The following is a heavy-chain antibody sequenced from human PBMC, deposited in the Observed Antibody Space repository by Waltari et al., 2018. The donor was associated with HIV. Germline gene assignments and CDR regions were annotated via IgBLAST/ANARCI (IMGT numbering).Heavy chain of an antibody. CDR3: ARALSAFYYGSGTDYFDY. CDR2: IYHSGST. CDR1: GYSISSGYY. D-gene: IGHD3-10*01. Sequence: QVQLQESGPGLVKHSETLSLTCTVSGYSISSGYYWGWIRQPPGKGLEWIGSIYHSGSTYYNPSLKSRVTISVDTSKNQFSLKLSSVTAADTAVYYCARALSAFYYGSGTDYFDYWGQGTLVTVSS. V-gene: IGHV4-38-2*02. J-gene: IGHJ4*02.